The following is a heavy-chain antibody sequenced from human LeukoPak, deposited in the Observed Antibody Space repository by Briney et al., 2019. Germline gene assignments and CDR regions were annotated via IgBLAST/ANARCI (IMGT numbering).Heavy chain of an antibody. D-gene: IGHD4-17*01. CDR1: GFTFSSYS. J-gene: IGHJ5*02. CDR2: ISSSSYT. CDR3: ARGSTTVTTQLRFDP. V-gene: IGHV3-21*01. Sequence: GGSLRLSCAASGFTFSSYSMNWVRQAPGKGLEWVSSISSSSYTYYADSVKGRFTISRDNAKNSLYLQMNSLRAEDTAVYYCARGSTTVTTQLRFDPWGQGTLVTVSS.